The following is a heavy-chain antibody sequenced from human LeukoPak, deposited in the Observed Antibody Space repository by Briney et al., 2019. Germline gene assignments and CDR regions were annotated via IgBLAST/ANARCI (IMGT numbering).Heavy chain of an antibody. V-gene: IGHV4-39*01. CDR3: ARHVSENVWYFDD. CDR2: IYYSGST. Sequence: KASETLSLTCTVSGGSISSSSYYWGWIRQPPGKGLEWIGSIYYSGSTYYNPSLKSRVTISVDTSKNQFSLKLSSVTAADTAVYFCARHVSENVWYFDDWGQGTLVTVSS. J-gene: IGHJ4*02. D-gene: IGHD2/OR15-2a*01. CDR1: GGSISSSSYY.